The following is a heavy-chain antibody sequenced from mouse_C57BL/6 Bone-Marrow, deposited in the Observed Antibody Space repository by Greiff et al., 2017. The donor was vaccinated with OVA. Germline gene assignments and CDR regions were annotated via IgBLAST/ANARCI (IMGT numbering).Heavy chain of an antibody. V-gene: IGHV1-26*01. CDR3: ARHYGSGDGDY. CDR2: INPNNGGT. Sequence: VQLQQSGPELVKPGASVKLSCKASGYTFTDYYMNWVKQSPGKSLEWIGDINPNNGGTSYNQKFKGKATLTVDKSSSTAYRELRSLTSEDSAVYYGARHYGSGDGDYWGQGTTLTVSS. J-gene: IGHJ2*01. D-gene: IGHD1-1*01. CDR1: GYTFTDYY.